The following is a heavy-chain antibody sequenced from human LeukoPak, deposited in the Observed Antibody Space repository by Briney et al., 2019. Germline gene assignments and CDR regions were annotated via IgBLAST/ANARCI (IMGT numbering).Heavy chain of an antibody. Sequence: ASVKVSCKSSGYTFTNYGISWVRQAPGQGLEWMGWISAYNGNTNCAQKLQGRVTMTTDTATRTDYMELRSLRSDDTDVYYCARDDSSGHYTYYFDYWGQGTLVTVSS. V-gene: IGHV1-18*01. CDR3: ARDDSSGHYTYYFDY. D-gene: IGHD3-22*01. CDR2: ISAYNGNT. J-gene: IGHJ4*02. CDR1: GYTFTNYG.